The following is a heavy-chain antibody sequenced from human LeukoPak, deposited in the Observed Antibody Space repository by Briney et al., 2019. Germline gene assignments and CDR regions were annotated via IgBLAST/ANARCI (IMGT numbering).Heavy chain of an antibody. CDR2: ISSSSSYI. J-gene: IGHJ4*02. D-gene: IGHD6-13*01. CDR3: ARDRGYSSSFDY. Sequence: GGSLRLSCAASGFTFSSYAMNWVRQAPGKGLEWVSSISSSSSYIYYADSVKGRFTISRDNAKNSLYLQMNSLRAEDTAVYYCARDRGYSSSFDYWGQGTLVTVSS. V-gene: IGHV3-21*01. CDR1: GFTFSSYA.